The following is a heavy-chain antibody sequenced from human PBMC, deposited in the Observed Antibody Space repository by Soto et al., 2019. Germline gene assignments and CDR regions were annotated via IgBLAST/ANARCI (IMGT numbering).Heavy chain of an antibody. D-gene: IGHD3-10*01. V-gene: IGHV1-18*01. J-gene: IGHJ4*02. CDR2: ISAYNGNT. CDR3: ARDGSGSYYLGSFDY. CDR1: GYTFTSYG. Sequence: ASVKVSCKASGYTFTSYGISWVRQAPRQGLEWMGWISAYNGNTNYAQKLQGRVTMTTDTSTSTAYMELRSLRSDDTAVYYCARDGSGSYYLGSFDYWGQGTLVTVSS.